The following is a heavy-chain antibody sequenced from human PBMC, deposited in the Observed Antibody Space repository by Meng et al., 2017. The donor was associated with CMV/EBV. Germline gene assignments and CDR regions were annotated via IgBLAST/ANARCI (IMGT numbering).Heavy chain of an antibody. V-gene: IGHV3-11*05. CDR3: ARAGVAAAGTFGY. J-gene: IGHJ4*02. CDR2: ISSSSSYT. CDR1: GFTFSYYY. Sequence: QGQLVVSGVGLVKPGGYLRLSCAASGFTFSYYYRSWIRQAPGKGLEWVSYISSSSSYTNYADSVKGRFTISRDNAKNSLYLQMNSLRAEDTAVYYCARAGVAAAGTFGYWGQGTLVTVSS. D-gene: IGHD6-13*01.